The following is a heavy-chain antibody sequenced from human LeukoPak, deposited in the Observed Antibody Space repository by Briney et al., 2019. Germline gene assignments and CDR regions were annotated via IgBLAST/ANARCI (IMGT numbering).Heavy chain of an antibody. V-gene: IGHV3-23*01. CDR1: GFSFETYA. J-gene: IGHJ4*02. CDR2: ISGSGSST. D-gene: IGHD3-22*01. CDR3: ANPHYYDEAGYSPY. Sequence: LPGGSLRLSCAASGFSFETYAMSWVRQTPGKGLEWVSAISGSGSSTYYADSAKGRFTISRDNSKNTLYLQLTSLRAEDTAVYYCANPHYYDEAGYSPYWGQGTLVTVSS.